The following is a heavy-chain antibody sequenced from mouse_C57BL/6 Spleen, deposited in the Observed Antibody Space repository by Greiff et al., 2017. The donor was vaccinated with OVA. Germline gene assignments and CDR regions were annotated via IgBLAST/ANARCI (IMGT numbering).Heavy chain of an antibody. D-gene: IGHD1-1*01. V-gene: IGHV1-59*01. Sequence: QVQLQQPGAELVRPGTSVKLSCKASGYTFTSYWMHWVKQRPGQGLEWIGVIDPSDSYTNYNQKFKGKATLTVDTSSSTAYMPLSSLTSEDSAVDSCARDYYGSSPIDYWGQGTTLTVSS. J-gene: IGHJ2*01. CDR3: ARDYYGSSPIDY. CDR2: IDPSDSYT. CDR1: GYTFTSYW.